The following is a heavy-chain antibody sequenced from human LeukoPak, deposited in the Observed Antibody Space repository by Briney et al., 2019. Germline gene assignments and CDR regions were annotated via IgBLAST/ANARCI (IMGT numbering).Heavy chain of an antibody. V-gene: IGHV1-69*01. Sequence: ASVKVSCKASGGTFSSYAISWVRQAPGQGLEWMGGIIPIFGTANYAQKFQGRVTITADESTSTAYMELSSLRSEDTAVYHCARTQGQPYDAFDIWGQGTMVTVSS. CDR2: IIPIFGTA. D-gene: IGHD2-2*01. CDR3: ARTQGQPYDAFDI. CDR1: GGTFSSYA. J-gene: IGHJ3*02.